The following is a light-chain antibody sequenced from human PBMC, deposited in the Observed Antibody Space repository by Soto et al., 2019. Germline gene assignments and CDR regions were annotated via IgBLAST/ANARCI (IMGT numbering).Light chain of an antibody. CDR3: QQSYTTPST. Sequence: DIQMTPSHSTLAASVVDRVTITCRASQSISNWLAWYQQKPGKAPTLLIYDVSRLESGVPSRFTGSGSGTDFTLTISSLQPEEFATYFCQQSYTTPSTFGQGTRLEIK. CDR2: DVS. CDR1: QSISNW. J-gene: IGKJ5*01. V-gene: IGKV1-5*01.